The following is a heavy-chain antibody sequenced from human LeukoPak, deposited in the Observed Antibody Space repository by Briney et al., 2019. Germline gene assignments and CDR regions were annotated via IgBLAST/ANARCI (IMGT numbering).Heavy chain of an antibody. CDR3: ARSRYIVGGHFDY. CDR1: GFTFSSYA. CDR2: ISYGGDDGSNI. D-gene: IGHD2-15*01. J-gene: IGHJ4*02. V-gene: IGHV3-30-3*01. Sequence: PGRSLRLSCAASGFTFSSYAMHWVRQAPGKGLEGVAVISYGGDDGSNIYYADSVKGRFTISRDNSKSTLYLQMNSLRAEDTAVYYCARSRYIVGGHFDYWGQGTLVTVSS.